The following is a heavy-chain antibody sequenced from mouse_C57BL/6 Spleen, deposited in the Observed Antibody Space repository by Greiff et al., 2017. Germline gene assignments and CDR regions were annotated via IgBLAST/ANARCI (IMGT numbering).Heavy chain of an antibody. CDR2: IDPSDSYT. CDR3: AISIYAMDY. Sequence: QVQLQQPGAELVKPGASVKLSCKASGYTFTSYWMQWVKQRPGQGLEWIGEIDPSDSYTNYNQKFKGKATLTVDTSSSTAYMQLSSLTSEDSAVYYCAISIYAMDYWGQGTSVTVSS. J-gene: IGHJ4*01. V-gene: IGHV1-50*01. CDR1: GYTFTSYW.